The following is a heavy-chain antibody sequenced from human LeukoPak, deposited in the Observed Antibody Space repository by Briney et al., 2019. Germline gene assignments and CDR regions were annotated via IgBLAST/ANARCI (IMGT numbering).Heavy chain of an antibody. V-gene: IGHV3-23*01. CDR1: GFTFSSYA. CDR2: ISGSGGST. D-gene: IGHD6-13*01. CDR3: AKELDSSSWYGDWFDP. Sequence: GGSLRLSCAASGFTFSSYAMSWVRQAPGKGLEWVSAISGSGGSTYYADSVKGRFTISRDNSKNTLYLQMNSLRAEDTAVYYCAKELDSSSWYGDWFDPWGQGTLVTVSS. J-gene: IGHJ5*02.